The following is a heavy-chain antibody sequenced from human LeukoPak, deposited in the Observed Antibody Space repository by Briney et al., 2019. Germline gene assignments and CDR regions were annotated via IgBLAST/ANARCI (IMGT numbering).Heavy chain of an antibody. CDR2: IYYSGST. D-gene: IGHD3-10*01. V-gene: IGHV4-59*01. J-gene: IGHJ4*02. CDR3: ARATKLLWFGELLEKGSYYLDY. Sequence: SETLSLTCTVSGGSISSYYWSWIRQPPGKGLEWIGYIYYSGSTNYNPSLKSRVTISVDTSKNQFSLKLSSVTAADTAVYYCARATKLLWFGELLEKGSYYLDYWGQGTLVTVSS. CDR1: GGSISSYY.